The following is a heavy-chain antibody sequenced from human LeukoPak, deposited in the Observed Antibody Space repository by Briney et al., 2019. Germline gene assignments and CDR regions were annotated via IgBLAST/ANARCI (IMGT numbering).Heavy chain of an antibody. V-gene: IGHV4-34*01. D-gene: IGHD5-18*01. Sequence: KTSETLSLTCAVYGGSFSDYYWSWIRQPPGKGLEWIGEINHSGSTKYNPSLKSRVTISVDTSKNQFSLKLSSVTAADTAVYYCARERGYIYGNSLDYSGQGTLVTVSS. CDR1: GGSFSDYY. J-gene: IGHJ4*02. CDR3: ARERGYIYGNSLDY. CDR2: INHSGST.